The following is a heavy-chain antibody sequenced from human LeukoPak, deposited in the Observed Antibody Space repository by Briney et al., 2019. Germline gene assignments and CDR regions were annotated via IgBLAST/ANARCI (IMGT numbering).Heavy chain of an antibody. V-gene: IGHV3-74*01. CDR1: GFSLSRYW. D-gene: IGHD2-2*01. CDR2: IESDGTST. J-gene: IGHJ6*02. Sequence: GGSLRLSCAASGFSLSRYWMHWVRQAPGKGLVWVSRIESDGTSTNYADSVKGRFTISRDNAKNTLYLQMHSLRAEDTAVYYCVREEGFGVVNLPRGGLDVWGQGTTVTVSS. CDR3: VREEGFGVVNLPRGGLDV.